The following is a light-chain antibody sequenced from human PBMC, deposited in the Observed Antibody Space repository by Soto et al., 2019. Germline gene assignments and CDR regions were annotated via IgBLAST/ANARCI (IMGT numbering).Light chain of an antibody. V-gene: IGKV3-11*01. J-gene: IGKJ2*01. CDR2: DAS. CDR1: QSLSSY. CDR3: QQRSNWPPYT. Sequence: EIVLTQSPATLSLSPGERATLSCRASQSLSSYLAWYQQKPGQAPRLLIYDASNRATGIPARFSGSGSGTDFTLPISSLEPEDFAVHYCQQRSNWPPYTFGQWTQLESK.